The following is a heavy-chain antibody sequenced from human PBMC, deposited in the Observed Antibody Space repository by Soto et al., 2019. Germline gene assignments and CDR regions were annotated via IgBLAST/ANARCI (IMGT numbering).Heavy chain of an antibody. CDR2: ISWNSGSI. V-gene: IGHV3-9*01. CDR1: GFTFDDYA. Sequence: EVQLVESGGGLVQPGRSLRLSCAASGFTFDDYAMHWVRQAPGKGLEWVSGISWNSGSIGYADSVKGRFTICRDNAKNSLYLQMNSLRAEDTALYYCAKDNDPSGFWGVRYYFDYWGQGTLVTVSS. J-gene: IGHJ4*02. CDR3: AKDNDPSGFWGVRYYFDY. D-gene: IGHD3-16*01.